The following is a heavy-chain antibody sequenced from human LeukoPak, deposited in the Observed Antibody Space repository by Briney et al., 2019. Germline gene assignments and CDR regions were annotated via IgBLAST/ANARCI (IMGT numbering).Heavy chain of an antibody. Sequence: GGSLRLSCAASGFTFSSYAMSWVRQAPGKGLEWVSAIGSGGESTYYADSVKGRFTISRDKSKNTLSLQMNSLRVEDSAVYYCAKGSQGWPYYFDYWGQGTLVTVSS. CDR1: GFTFSSYA. CDR3: AKGSQGWPYYFDY. D-gene: IGHD6-19*01. J-gene: IGHJ4*02. CDR2: IGSGGEST. V-gene: IGHV3-23*01.